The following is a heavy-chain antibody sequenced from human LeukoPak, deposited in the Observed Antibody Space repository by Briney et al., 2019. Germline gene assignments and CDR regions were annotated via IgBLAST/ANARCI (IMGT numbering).Heavy chain of an antibody. CDR2: INPNSGGT. CDR1: GHPFTGYY. J-gene: IGHJ4*02. CDR3: ARGKYYDFWSGYYKDY. V-gene: IGHV1-2*02. Sequence: GASVKVSCKASGHPFTGYYMHWVRQAPGQGLEWMGWINPNSGGTNYAQKFQGRVTMTRDTSISTAYMELSRLRSDDTAVYYCARGKYYDFWSGYYKDYWGQGTLVTVSS. D-gene: IGHD3-3*01.